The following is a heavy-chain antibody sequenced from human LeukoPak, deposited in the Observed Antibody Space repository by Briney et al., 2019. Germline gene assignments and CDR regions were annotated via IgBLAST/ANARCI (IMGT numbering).Heavy chain of an antibody. CDR1: GFTFRSYA. J-gene: IGHJ4*02. V-gene: IGHV3-23*01. D-gene: IGHD3-22*01. Sequence: GGSLRLSCAASGFTFRSYAMSWVRQAPGKGLGWVSAISGSGGSTYYADYVKGRFTISRDNSKNTLYLKMNSLRAEDTAVYYCAKDRGITMIVVVITTIDYWGQGTLVTVSS. CDR3: AKDRGITMIVVVITTIDY. CDR2: ISGSGGST.